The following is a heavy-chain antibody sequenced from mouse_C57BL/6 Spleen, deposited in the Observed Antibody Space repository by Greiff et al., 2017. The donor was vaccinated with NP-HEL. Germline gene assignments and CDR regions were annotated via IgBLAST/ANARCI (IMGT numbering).Heavy chain of an antibody. D-gene: IGHD1-1*01. CDR3: AREDYGSPYFDV. CDR2: INYDGSST. Sequence: EVKLVESEGGLVQPGSSMKLSCTASGFTFSDYYMAWVRQVPEKGLEWVANINYDGSSTYYLDSLKSRFIISRDNAKNILYLQMSSLKSEDTATYYCAREDYGSPYFDVWGTGTTVTVSS. J-gene: IGHJ1*03. CDR1: GFTFSDYY. V-gene: IGHV5-16*01.